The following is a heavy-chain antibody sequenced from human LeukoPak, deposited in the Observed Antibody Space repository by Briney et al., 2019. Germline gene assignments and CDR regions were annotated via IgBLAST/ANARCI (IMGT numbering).Heavy chain of an antibody. J-gene: IGHJ4*02. D-gene: IGHD3-9*01. Sequence: PSEPLSLPCTVSGGSLSSYYWSWTRQPPGKGLGGMGYNYYSGSTNYNPSLKSRVTISVDTSKNQFSLKLSSVTAADTAVYYCARGTDYDIVGYYFDYWGQGTLVTVSS. CDR2: NYYSGST. CDR3: ARGTDYDIVGYYFDY. V-gene: IGHV4-59*08. CDR1: GGSLSSYY.